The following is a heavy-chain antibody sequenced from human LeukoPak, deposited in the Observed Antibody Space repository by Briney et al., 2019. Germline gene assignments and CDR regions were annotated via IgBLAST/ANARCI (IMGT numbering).Heavy chain of an antibody. J-gene: IGHJ6*02. CDR2: IWYDGSNK. D-gene: IGHD6-13*01. V-gene: IGHV3-33*01. CDR3: ARDYIAAASYGMDV. CDR1: GFTFSSYG. Sequence: PGRSLRLSCAASGFTFSSYGMHWVRQAPGKGLEWVAVIWYDGSNKYYADSVKGRFTISTGNSKNTLYLQMNSLRAEDTAVYYCARDYIAAASYGMDVWGQGTTVTVSS.